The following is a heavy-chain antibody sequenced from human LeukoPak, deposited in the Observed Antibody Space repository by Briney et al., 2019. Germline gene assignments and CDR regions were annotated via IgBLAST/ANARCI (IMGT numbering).Heavy chain of an antibody. D-gene: IGHD2-2*01. CDR1: GGSISTYY. V-gene: IGHV4-59*01. CDR2: IYYSGNT. J-gene: IGHJ2*01. CDR3: ARGVRYCSSSSCYLDYWYFDL. Sequence: SETLSLACTVSGGSISTYYWSWIRQPPGKGLEWIGYIYYSGNTNYNPSLKSRVTISVDTSKNQFSLKLSSVTAADTAVYYCARGVRYCSSSSCYLDYWYFDLWGRGTLVTVSS.